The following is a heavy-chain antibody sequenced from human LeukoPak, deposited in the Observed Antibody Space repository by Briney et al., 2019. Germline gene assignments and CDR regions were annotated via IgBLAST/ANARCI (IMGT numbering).Heavy chain of an antibody. CDR1: GGTFSSYA. Sequence: ASVKVSCKASGGTFSSYAISWVRQAPGQGLEWMGRIIPILGIANYAQKFQGRVTITADKSTSTAYMELSSLRSEDTAVYYCARVSYWSGYYQFDPWGQGTLVTVSS. J-gene: IGHJ5*02. CDR3: ARVSYWSGYYQFDP. CDR2: IIPILGIA. V-gene: IGHV1-69*04. D-gene: IGHD3-3*01.